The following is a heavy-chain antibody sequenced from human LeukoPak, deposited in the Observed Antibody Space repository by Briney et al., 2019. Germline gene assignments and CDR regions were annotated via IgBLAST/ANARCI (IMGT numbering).Heavy chain of an antibody. D-gene: IGHD2-2*01. Sequence: SETLSLTCTVSGGSISSYYWSWIRQPPGKGLEWIGYIYYSGSTNYNPSLKSRVTISVDTSKNQFSLKLSSVTAADTAVYYCARAYCSSTSCLNAKYFQHWGQGTLVTVSS. V-gene: IGHV4-59*08. CDR1: GGSISSYY. J-gene: IGHJ1*01. CDR3: ARAYCSSTSCLNAKYFQH. CDR2: IYYSGST.